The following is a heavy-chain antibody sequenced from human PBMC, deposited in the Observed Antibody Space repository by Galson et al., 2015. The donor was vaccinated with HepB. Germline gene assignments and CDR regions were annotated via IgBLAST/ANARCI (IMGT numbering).Heavy chain of an antibody. CDR1: GASISNKNYY. V-gene: IGHV4-39*01. Sequence: SETLSLTCSVSGASISNKNYYWVWIRQPPGKGLEWIGNVHSSGVTYYHLSLKSRVTISGDTAKNQFSLRVSSVTAADTAVYYCVRALGGSYFYGMDVWGQGTTVIVSS. J-gene: IGHJ6*02. D-gene: IGHD3-16*02. CDR2: VHSSGVT. CDR3: VRALGGSYFYGMDV.